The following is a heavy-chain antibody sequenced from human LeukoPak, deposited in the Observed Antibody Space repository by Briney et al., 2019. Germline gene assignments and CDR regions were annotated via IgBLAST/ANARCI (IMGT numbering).Heavy chain of an antibody. J-gene: IGHJ4*02. Sequence: ASVKVSCKASGYTFTSYDINWVRQATGQGLEWMGWMNPNSGNTGYAQKFQGRVTLTRNTSISTAYMELSSLRSEDTAVYYCARGRPDYYDFWSGYYEGFDYWGQGTLVTVSS. V-gene: IGHV1-8*01. CDR3: ARGRPDYYDFWSGYYEGFDY. CDR2: MNPNSGNT. CDR1: GYTFTSYD. D-gene: IGHD3-3*01.